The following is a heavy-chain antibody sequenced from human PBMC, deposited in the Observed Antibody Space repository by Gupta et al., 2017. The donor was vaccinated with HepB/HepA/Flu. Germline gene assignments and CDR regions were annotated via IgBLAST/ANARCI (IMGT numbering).Heavy chain of an antibody. V-gene: IGHV4-59*08. CDR1: GGSISSYY. CDR2: IYYSGST. Sequence: QVQLQESGPGLVKPSETLSLTCTVSGGSISSYYWSWIRQPPGKGLEWIGYIYYSGSTNYNPSLKSRVNISVDTSKNQFSLKLSSVTAADTAVYDVARLGRLGVDYGGQGTMVTVSS. J-gene: IGHJ4*02. CDR3: ARLGRLGVDY. D-gene: IGHD3-16*01.